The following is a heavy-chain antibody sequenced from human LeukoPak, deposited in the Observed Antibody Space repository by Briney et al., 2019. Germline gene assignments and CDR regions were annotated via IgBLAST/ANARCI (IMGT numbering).Heavy chain of an antibody. D-gene: IGHD6-13*01. CDR2: IYSGGET. Sequence: GGSLRLSCAASGVSVSSNFMIWVRQAPGKGLEWVSLIYSGGETSYADSVKGRFSISRDNSKNTLYLQMNSPRVEDTAVYYCTRDPPAVAINTYAWGQGTLVTVSS. J-gene: IGHJ5*02. CDR3: TRDPPAVAINTYA. CDR1: GVSVSSNF. V-gene: IGHV3-66*01.